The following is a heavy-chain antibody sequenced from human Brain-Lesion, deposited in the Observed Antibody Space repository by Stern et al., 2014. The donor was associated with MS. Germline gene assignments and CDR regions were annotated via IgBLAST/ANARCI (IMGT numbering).Heavy chain of an antibody. V-gene: IGHV3-74*02. CDR3: TILSGPYDH. J-gene: IGHJ4*02. Sequence: EVQLVESGGGLVQPGGSLRLSCAASGFTFSNSWMHWVRQAPGKGLVWVSRINRDGSTTTYADSVKGRFTISRDNAKKTLYLQMSSLRAEDTAVYYCTILSGPYDHWGQGTLVTVSS. CDR1: GFTFSNSW. D-gene: IGHD3-10*01. CDR2: INRDGSTT.